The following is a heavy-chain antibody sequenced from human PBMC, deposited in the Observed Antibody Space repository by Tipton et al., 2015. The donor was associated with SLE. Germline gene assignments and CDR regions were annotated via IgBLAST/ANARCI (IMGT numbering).Heavy chain of an antibody. V-gene: IGHV3-21*04. CDR3: ARGSDFDI. J-gene: IGHJ4*02. D-gene: IGHD3-10*01. CDR2: ISSSSSYI. CDR1: GFTFSSYS. Sequence: SLRLSCAASGFTFSSYSMNWVRQAPGKGLEWVSSISSSSSYIYYADSLKGRFAISRDNSKNTLHLQMNSLRAEDSAVYYCARGSDFDIWGQGTLVTVSS.